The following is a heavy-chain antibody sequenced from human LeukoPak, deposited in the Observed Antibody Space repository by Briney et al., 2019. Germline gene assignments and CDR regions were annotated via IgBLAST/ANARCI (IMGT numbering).Heavy chain of an antibody. CDR3: ARNRYASRSYVMDV. CDR1: GFTFRRYA. J-gene: IGHJ6*02. CDR2: VSYDGGNE. D-gene: IGHD2-2*01. V-gene: IGHV3-30*04. Sequence: GGSLRLSCELSGFTFRRYAMHWVRQAPGKGLEWLAVVSYDGGNEYYADSVKGRFTISRGKSRNTAFLQMDSLRHEDTGVYFCARNRYASRSYVMDVWGQGATVVVSS.